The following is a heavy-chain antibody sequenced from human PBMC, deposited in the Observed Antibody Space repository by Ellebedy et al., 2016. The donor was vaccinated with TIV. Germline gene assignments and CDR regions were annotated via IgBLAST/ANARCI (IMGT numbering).Heavy chain of an antibody. CDR3: ARDLIVVVTAISSGNAFDI. Sequence: SVKVSXKASGYTFTSYDTSWVRQAPGQGLEWMGGIIPIFGTANYAQKFQGRVTITADKSTSTVYMELSRLRSEDTAVYYCARDLIVVVTAISSGNAFDIWGQGTMVTVSS. V-gene: IGHV1-69*06. CDR2: IIPIFGTA. D-gene: IGHD2-21*02. J-gene: IGHJ3*02. CDR1: GYTFTSYD.